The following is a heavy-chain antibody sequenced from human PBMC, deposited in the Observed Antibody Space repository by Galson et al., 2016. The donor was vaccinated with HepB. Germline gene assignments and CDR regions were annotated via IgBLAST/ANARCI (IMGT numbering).Heavy chain of an antibody. CDR1: GVSISSYY. D-gene: IGHD4-17*01. Sequence: SETLSLTCTVSGVSISSYYWSWIRQPPGKGLECIGYIYHSGSTNYNPSLESRVTISVDTSKNQFSLELISVTAADTAVYYCASFPLFGTYTDYGTGAFHVWGQGTLVTVSS. CDR3: ASFPLFGTYTDYGTGAFHV. CDR2: IYHSGST. V-gene: IGHV4-59*08. J-gene: IGHJ3*01.